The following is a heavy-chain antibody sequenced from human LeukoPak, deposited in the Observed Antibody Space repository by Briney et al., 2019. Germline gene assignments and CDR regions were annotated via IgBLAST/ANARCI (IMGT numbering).Heavy chain of an antibody. D-gene: IGHD5-12*01. J-gene: IGHJ4*02. Sequence: ASVKVSCKASGYTFTGYYMHWVRQAPGQGLEWMGWINPNSGGTNYAQKFQGRVTMTRDTSISTAYMELSRLRSDDTAVYYCARNNGYSGYDAPDYWGQGTLVTVPS. CDR2: INPNSGGT. CDR3: ARNNGYSGYDAPDY. V-gene: IGHV1-2*02. CDR1: GYTFTGYY.